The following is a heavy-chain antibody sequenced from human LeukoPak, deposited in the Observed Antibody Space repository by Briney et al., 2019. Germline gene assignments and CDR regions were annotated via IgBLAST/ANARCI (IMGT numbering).Heavy chain of an antibody. CDR1: GGSISSYH. J-gene: IGHJ4*02. CDR3: ARREEGVYFDY. Sequence: PSETLSLTCTVSGGSISSYHWSWIRQPPGKGLEWIGYIYYSGSTNYNPSLKSRVTISVDTSKNQFSLKLSSVTAADTAVYYCARREEGVYFDYWGQGTLVTVSS. CDR2: IYYSGST. V-gene: IGHV4-59*08. D-gene: IGHD1-26*01.